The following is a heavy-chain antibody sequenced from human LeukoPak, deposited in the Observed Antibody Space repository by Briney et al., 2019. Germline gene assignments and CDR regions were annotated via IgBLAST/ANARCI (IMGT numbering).Heavy chain of an antibody. CDR2: ISSSSSYI. Sequence: GGSLRLSCAASGFTFSSYSMNWVRQAPGKGLEWVSSISSSSSYIYYADSVKGRFTISRDNAKNSLYLQMNSLRAEDTAVYYCARDIAVATFDYWGQGTLVTVSS. D-gene: IGHD6-19*01. CDR1: GFTFSSYS. V-gene: IGHV3-21*01. CDR3: ARDIAVATFDY. J-gene: IGHJ4*02.